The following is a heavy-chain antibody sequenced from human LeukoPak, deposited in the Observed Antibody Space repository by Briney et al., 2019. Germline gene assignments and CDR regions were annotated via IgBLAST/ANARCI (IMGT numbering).Heavy chain of an antibody. CDR1: GYTFTSYA. V-gene: IGHV1-3*01. CDR3: AREDILTGYLNWFDP. CDR2: INAGKGNT. Sequence: ASVKVSCKASGYTFTSYAMHWVRQAPGRRLEWMGWINAGKGNTKYSQKFQGRVTITRDTSASTAYMELSSLRSEGTAVYYCAREDILTGYLNWFDPWGQGTLVTVSS. D-gene: IGHD3-9*01. J-gene: IGHJ5*02.